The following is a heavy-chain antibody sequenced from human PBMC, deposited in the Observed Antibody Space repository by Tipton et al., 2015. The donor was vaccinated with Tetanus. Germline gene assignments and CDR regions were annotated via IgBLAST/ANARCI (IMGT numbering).Heavy chain of an antibody. V-gene: IGHV3-21*04. Sequence: SLRLSCEASGFTFDTYTMTWVRQAPGKGLEWVSSITSSSSYIYYSESVEGRFTISRDNSKNTLYLQMNSLRAEDTAVYYCAKEQYYDFWSGYYVLDYWGQGTLVTVSS. CDR2: ITSSSSYI. CDR1: GFTFDTYT. CDR3: AKEQYYDFWSGYYVLDY. D-gene: IGHD3-3*01. J-gene: IGHJ4*02.